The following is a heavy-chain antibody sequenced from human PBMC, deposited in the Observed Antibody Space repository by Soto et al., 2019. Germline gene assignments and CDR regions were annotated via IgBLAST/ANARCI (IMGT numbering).Heavy chain of an antibody. Sequence: EVQVLQSGGGLVPPGGSLRLSCAGSGFTFINTGMSWVRQAPGQGLEWVSAITGNGDTTYYADSVKGRFTISRDNSKSTLYLQMNSLRAEDTAGYYCAKIDGYFDYWGQGTLVSGSS. V-gene: IGHV3-23*01. CDR3: AKIDGYFDY. D-gene: IGHD3-22*01. CDR2: ITGNGDTT. J-gene: IGHJ4*02. CDR1: GFTFINTG.